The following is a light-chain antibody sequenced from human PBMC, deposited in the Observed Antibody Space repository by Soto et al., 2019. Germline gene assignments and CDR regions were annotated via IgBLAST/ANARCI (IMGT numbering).Light chain of an antibody. CDR3: CAYTARTTLSWV. Sequence: QSVLTQATCVSGSPGQSITISCTGVSSDIGGYNHVSWYQQHPGNVPRLIIYDVDNRPLGISNRFSGSQSGNTASLSISGLQAEDEADYYCCAYTARTTLSWVFGGGTKVTVL. CDR2: DVD. CDR1: SSDIGGYNH. J-gene: IGLJ3*02. V-gene: IGLV2-14*03.